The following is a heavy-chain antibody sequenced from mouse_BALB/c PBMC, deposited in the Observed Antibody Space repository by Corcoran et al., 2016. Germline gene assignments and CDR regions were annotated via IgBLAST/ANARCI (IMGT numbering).Heavy chain of an antibody. J-gene: IGHJ3*01. Sequence: EVQLQESGPVLVKPSQSLSLTCSVTGYSITSGFYWNWIRQFPGNKLEWMGYIGYDGSDNYNPSLKNRISITRDTSKNQFFLKLNSVTTEDTDTYYCAREVYYGSSYCFAYWGQGTLVTVSA. CDR2: IGYDGSD. CDR3: AREVYYGSSYCFAY. CDR1: GYSITSGFY. V-gene: IGHV3-6*02. D-gene: IGHD1-1*01.